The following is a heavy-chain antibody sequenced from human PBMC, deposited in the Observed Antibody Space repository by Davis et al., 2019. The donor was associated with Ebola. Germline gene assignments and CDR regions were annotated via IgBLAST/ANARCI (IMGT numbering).Heavy chain of an antibody. Sequence: AASVKVSCNASGYTFNSHGISWVRQATGQRHEWMAWISAYNGHTNYAQNFQGRLTLTTDTSTSTAFMELGCLTSEDTALYFSAIGQIAYSVRFRFDSWGQGTLVTVSS. CDR3: AIGQIAYSVRFRFDS. CDR2: ISAYNGHT. CDR1: GYTFNSHG. D-gene: IGHD5/OR15-5a*01. V-gene: IGHV1-18*01. J-gene: IGHJ4*02.